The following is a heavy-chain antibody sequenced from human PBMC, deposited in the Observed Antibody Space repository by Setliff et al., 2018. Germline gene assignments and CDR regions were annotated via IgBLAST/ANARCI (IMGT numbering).Heavy chain of an antibody. J-gene: IGHJ5*02. CDR3: ARGPYNIYDRSGYGFTNWFDP. V-gene: IGHV4-34*01. Sequence: SETLSLTCAVYGGSFSDYHWSWIRQPPGKGLEWIGEIKHSGSTNYNPSLKSRVTISVDTSKNQFSLKLSSVTAADTAVYYCARGPYNIYDRSGYGFTNWFDPWGQGILVTVS. CDR1: GGSFSDYH. D-gene: IGHD3-22*01. CDR2: IKHSGST.